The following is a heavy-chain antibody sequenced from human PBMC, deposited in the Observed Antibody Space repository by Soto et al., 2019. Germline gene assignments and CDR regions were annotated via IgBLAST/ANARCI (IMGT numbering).Heavy chain of an antibody. CDR1: GGSISSNY. CDR3: ARYRREAVAGSTLDN. CDR2: VYNSGST. J-gene: IGHJ4*02. V-gene: IGHV4-59*01. D-gene: IGHD6-13*01. Sequence: SETLSLTCTVSGGSISSNYWTWIRQPPGKGLEWIGYVYNSGSTNYNPSLKSRVTISEDTSKSQFSLKVNSMTAADTAVYYCARYRREAVAGSTLDNWGQGILVTAPQ.